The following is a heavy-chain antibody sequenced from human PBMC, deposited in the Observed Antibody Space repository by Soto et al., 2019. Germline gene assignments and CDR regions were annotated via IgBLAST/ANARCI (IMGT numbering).Heavy chain of an antibody. Sequence: QDQLVQSGAEVKKPGASVKISSKASGYTFTSFGIGWVRQAPGQGLEWLGWVSPYNGHTRYAQEVEGRVTMTTETSTNTAYMELRSLRSDDTAVYYCARVTFGELSWFDPWGQGTLVTVSS. V-gene: IGHV1-18*01. D-gene: IGHD3-10*01. J-gene: IGHJ5*02. CDR1: GYTFTSFG. CDR3: ARVTFGELSWFDP. CDR2: VSPYNGHT.